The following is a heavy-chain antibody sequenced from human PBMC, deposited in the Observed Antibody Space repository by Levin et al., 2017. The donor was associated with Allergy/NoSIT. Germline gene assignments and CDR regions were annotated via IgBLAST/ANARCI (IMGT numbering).Heavy chain of an antibody. V-gene: IGHV1-18*01. CDR3: ATLIGYSSTWHISGTSDY. J-gene: IGHJ4*02. CDR2: ISPDDGNT. CDR1: GHTFSKYG. Sequence: GASVKVSCKASGHTFSKYGISWVRQAPGQGLEWMGWISPDDGNTNYAQRLQDRVTMTTDTSTTTTYMELRSLRSDDTAVYYCATLIGYSSTWHISGTSDYWGQGTLVTVSS. D-gene: IGHD6-13*01.